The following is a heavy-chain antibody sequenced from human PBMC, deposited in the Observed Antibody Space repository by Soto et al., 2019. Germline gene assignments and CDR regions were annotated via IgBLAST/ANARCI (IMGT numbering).Heavy chain of an antibody. V-gene: IGHV4-4*02. D-gene: IGHD3-10*01. J-gene: IGHJ6*02. CDR3: ARGDYYGSGSFVLGDYYYGMDV. CDR2: IYHSGST. CDR1: GGSISSSNW. Sequence: PSETLSLTCAVSGGSISSSNWWSWVRQPPGKGLEWIGEIYHSGSTNYNPSLKSRVTISVDKSKNQFSLKLSSVTAADTAVYYCARGDYYGSGSFVLGDYYYGMDVWGQGTTVTV.